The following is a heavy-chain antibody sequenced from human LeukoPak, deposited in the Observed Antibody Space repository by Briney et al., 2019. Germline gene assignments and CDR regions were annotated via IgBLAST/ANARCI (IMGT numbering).Heavy chain of an antibody. V-gene: IGHV3-74*01. Sequence: GGSLRLSCAASGFTFSSYWMHWVRQGPGKELTWVSHINSDGTTTNYADSVKGRFTISRDNAKNTLYLQMNSLRAEDTAVYYCASDFWSGYYTPMGVNYWGQGTLVTVSS. CDR3: ASDFWSGYYTPMGVNY. CDR1: GFTFSSYW. CDR2: INSDGTTT. J-gene: IGHJ4*02. D-gene: IGHD3-3*01.